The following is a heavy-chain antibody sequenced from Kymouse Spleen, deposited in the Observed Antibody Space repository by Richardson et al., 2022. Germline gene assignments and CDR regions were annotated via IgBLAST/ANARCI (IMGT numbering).Heavy chain of an antibody. D-gene: IGHD6-19*01. CDR1: GFTFSSYS. Sequence: EVQLVESGGGLVKPGGSLRLSCAASGFTFSSYSMNWVRQAPGKGLEWVSSISSSSSYIYYADSVKGRFTISRDNAKNSLYLQMNSLRAEDTAVYYCAREPYSSGVGGYYYYGMDVWGQGTTVTVSS. CDR3: AREPYSSGVGGYYYYGMDV. V-gene: IGHV3-21*03. J-gene: IGHJ6*02. CDR2: ISSSSSYI.